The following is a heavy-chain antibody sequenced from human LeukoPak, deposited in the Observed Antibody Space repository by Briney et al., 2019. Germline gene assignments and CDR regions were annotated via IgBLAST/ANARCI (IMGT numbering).Heavy chain of an antibody. CDR1: GGSIRSSYYY. J-gene: IGHJ4*02. CDR2: IYDSGST. CDR3: ARSEHIVVVTAMGSLDY. D-gene: IGHD2-21*02. V-gene: IGHV4-39*01. Sequence: PSETLSLTCTVSGGSIRSSYYYWGWIRQPPGKGLEWIGSIYDSGSTYYNPSLKSRVTISVGTSKNQFSLKLNSVTAADTAVYYCARSEHIVVVTAMGSLDYWGQGTLVTVSS.